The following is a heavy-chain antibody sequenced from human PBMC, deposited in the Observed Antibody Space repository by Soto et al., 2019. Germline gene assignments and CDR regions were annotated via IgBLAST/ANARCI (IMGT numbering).Heavy chain of an antibody. J-gene: IGHJ3*02. CDR3: AKDLEDAFDI. V-gene: IGHV3-23*01. CDR2: ISGSGGST. Sequence: GGSLRLSCAASGFTFGDYAMSWVRQAPGKGLEWVSAISGSGGSTYYADSVKGRFTISRDNSKNTLYLQMNSLRAEDLAVYYCAKDLEDAFDIWGQGTMVTVSS. CDR1: GFTFGDYA.